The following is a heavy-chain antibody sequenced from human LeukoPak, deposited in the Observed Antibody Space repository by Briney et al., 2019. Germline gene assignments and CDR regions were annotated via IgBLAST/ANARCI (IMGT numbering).Heavy chain of an antibody. CDR2: IFSSGPT. D-gene: IGHD3-10*01. J-gene: IGHJ4*02. Sequence: GGSLRLSCAASGFNVSNNYMNWVRQAPGKGLEWVSVIFSSGPTYYADSVKGRFTISRDTSKNALYLQMNSLRAEDTAVYYCAISGLGFAEFRGLDYWGQGTLVTVSS. CDR3: AISGLGFAEFRGLDY. V-gene: IGHV3-53*01. CDR1: GFNVSNNY.